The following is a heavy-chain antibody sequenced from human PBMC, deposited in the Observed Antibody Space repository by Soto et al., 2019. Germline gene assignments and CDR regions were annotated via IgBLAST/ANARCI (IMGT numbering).Heavy chain of an antibody. V-gene: IGHV1-8*01. J-gene: IGHJ4*02. Sequence: QVQLVQSGAEVKKPGASVKVSCKASGYTFTSYDINWVRQATGQGLEWMGWMNPNSGNTGYAQKFKGRVTMTRNNSISTAYIELRSLRSEDTAMSYCARSTNDYGERHWGQGTRVTVSS. CDR2: MNPNSGNT. CDR3: ARSTNDYGERH. CDR1: GYTFTSYD. D-gene: IGHD4-17*01.